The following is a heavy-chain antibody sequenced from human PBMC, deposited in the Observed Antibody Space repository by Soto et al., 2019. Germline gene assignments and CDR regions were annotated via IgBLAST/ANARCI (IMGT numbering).Heavy chain of an antibody. Sequence: SETLSLTCTVSDGSISPYYWSWIRQPPGKGLEWIGYIYYAGTTTYNPSLKSRVSISIDTSKSEVSLKLTSVTAADTAVYYCARLGGFSQSLDSWGQGTVVTVSS. D-gene: IGHD5-12*01. CDR3: ARLGGFSQSLDS. CDR1: DGSISPYY. CDR2: IYYAGTT. V-gene: IGHV4-59*08. J-gene: IGHJ4*02.